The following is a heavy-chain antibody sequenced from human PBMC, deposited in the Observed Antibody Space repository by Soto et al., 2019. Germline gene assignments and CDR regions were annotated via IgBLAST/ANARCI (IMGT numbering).Heavy chain of an antibody. Sequence: PGGSLRHPCVGSGFTFSTYSINWVRQSPGKGLEWVSSISSRSDIYYADSVKGRFTISRDNAKNSVSLQMNSLRAEDTAVYYCAREYTAWPLAYGLDVWGQGTTVTVSS. CDR1: GFTFSTYS. V-gene: IGHV3-21*01. D-gene: IGHD2-2*02. CDR2: ISSRSDI. J-gene: IGHJ6*02. CDR3: AREYTAWPLAYGLDV.